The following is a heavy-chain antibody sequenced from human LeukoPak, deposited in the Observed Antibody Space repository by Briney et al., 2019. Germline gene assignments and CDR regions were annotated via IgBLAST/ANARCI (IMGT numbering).Heavy chain of an antibody. Sequence: ASVKVSCKASGGTFSIYAISWVRQAPGQGLEWMGGIIPIFGTANYAQKFQGRVTITADESTSTAYMELSSLRSEDTAVYYCAGGWIRGSLDYWGQGTLVTVSS. D-gene: IGHD5-18*01. CDR1: GGTFSIYA. V-gene: IGHV1-69*13. CDR2: IIPIFGTA. CDR3: AGGWIRGSLDY. J-gene: IGHJ4*02.